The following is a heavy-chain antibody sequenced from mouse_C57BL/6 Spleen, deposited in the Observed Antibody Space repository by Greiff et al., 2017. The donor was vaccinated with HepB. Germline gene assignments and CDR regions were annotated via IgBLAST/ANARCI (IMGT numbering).Heavy chain of an antibody. J-gene: IGHJ4*01. CDR2: ISYDGSN. Sequence: ESGPGLVKPSQSLSLTCSVTGYSITSGYYWNWIRQFPGNKLEWMGYISYDGSNNYNPSLKNRISITRDTSKNQFFLKLNSVTTEDTATYYCAREGFYSSYAMDYWGQGTSVTVSS. D-gene: IGHD2-12*01. V-gene: IGHV3-6*01. CDR1: GYSITSGYY. CDR3: AREGFYSSYAMDY.